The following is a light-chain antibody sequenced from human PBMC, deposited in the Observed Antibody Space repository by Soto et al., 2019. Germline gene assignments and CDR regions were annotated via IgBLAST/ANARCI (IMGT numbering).Light chain of an antibody. CDR2: GAS. CDR1: QSVSSN. CDR3: QQYNNWPPWT. V-gene: IGKV3-15*01. J-gene: IGKJ1*01. Sequence: EIVMTQSPATLSVSPGERATLSCRASQSVSSNLAWYQQTPGQAPRLLIYGASTRATGIPARFSGSGSGTEFTLTISSLQSEDFAVYDCQQYNNWPPWTFSQWAKVEVK.